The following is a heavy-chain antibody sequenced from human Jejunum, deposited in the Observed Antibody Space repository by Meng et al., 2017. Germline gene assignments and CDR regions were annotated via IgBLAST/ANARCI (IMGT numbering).Heavy chain of an antibody. V-gene: IGHV3-7*01. D-gene: IGHD5-18*01. CDR3: ARDTAYFYC. CDR1: GFNFNNYW. CDR2: IKQDGSEE. J-gene: IGHJ4*02. Sequence: GESLKISCAASGFNFNNYWMTWVRQGPGTGLEWVANIKQDGSEEYYVDSVKGRVTISRDNAKSSLYLQMNSLRVEDTAVYYCARDTAYFYCWGQGTLVTVSS.